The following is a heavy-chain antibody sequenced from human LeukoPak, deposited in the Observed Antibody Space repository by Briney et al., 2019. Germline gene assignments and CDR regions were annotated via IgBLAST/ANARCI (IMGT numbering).Heavy chain of an antibody. D-gene: IGHD3-22*01. V-gene: IGHV3-49*03. Sequence: PGGPLRLSCAASGFTFSNAWMSWFRQAPGKGLEWVGFIRSKAYGGTTEYAASVKGRFTISRDDSKSIAYLQMNSLKTEDTAVYYCTQPATYYYDSSGYWYFDLWGRGTLVTVSS. CDR3: TQPATYYYDSSGYWYFDL. CDR1: GFTFSNAW. CDR2: IRSKAYGGTT. J-gene: IGHJ2*01.